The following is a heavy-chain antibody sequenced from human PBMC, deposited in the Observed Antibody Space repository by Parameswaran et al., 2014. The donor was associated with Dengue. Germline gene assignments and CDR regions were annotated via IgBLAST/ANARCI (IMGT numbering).Heavy chain of an antibody. J-gene: IGHJ6*02. V-gene: IGHV3-66*01. Sequence: PGWVLRLSCAASGFTVSSNYMSWVRQAPGKGLEWVSVIYSGGSTYYADSVKGRFTISRDNSKNTLYLQMNSLRAEDTAVYYCARDMLKNIYRSGDSYYYGMDVWGQGTTVTVSS. CDR1: GFTVSSNY. CDR3: ARDMLKNIYRSGDSYYYGMDV. CDR2: IYSGGST. D-gene: IGHD7-27*01.